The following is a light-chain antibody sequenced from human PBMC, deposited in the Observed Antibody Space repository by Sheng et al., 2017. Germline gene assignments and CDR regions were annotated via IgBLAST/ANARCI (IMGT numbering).Light chain of an antibody. Sequence: EIVLTQSPATLSLSPGERATLSCRASQTISTYLAWYQQRPGQAPRLLIYDASNRATGIPARFSGSGSGTDFTLTISSLEPEDYAVYYCQQRSYWPPSLTFGGGTKVEI. CDR2: DAS. CDR3: QQRSYWPPSLT. CDR1: QTISTY. V-gene: IGKV3-11*01. J-gene: IGKJ4*01.